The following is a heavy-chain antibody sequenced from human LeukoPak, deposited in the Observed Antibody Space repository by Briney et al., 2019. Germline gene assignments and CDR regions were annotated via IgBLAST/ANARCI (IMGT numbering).Heavy chain of an antibody. D-gene: IGHD5-18*01. CDR1: GYTFTSYA. Sequence: SVTVSCKASGYTFTSYAISWVRQAPGQGLEWMGGIIPIFGTANYAQKFQGRVTITTDESTSTAYMELSSLRSEDTAVYYCARSGYSYDYFDYWGQGTLVTVSS. CDR3: ARSGYSYDYFDY. J-gene: IGHJ4*02. CDR2: IIPIFGTA. V-gene: IGHV1-69*05.